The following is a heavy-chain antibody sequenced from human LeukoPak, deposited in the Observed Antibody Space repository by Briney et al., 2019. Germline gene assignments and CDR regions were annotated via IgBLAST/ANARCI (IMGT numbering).Heavy chain of an antibody. J-gene: IGHJ6*02. CDR2: ISSSGSTI. V-gene: IGHV3-48*03. D-gene: IGHD3-10*02. CDR1: GFTFSSHE. Sequence: GGSLRLSCAASGFTFSSHEMNCVRQAPGKGLEWLSYISSSGSTIYYADSVKGRFTISRDNAKNSLYLQMNSLRAEDTAVYYCARDLHYYVAMDVWGQGTTVTVSS. CDR3: ARDLHYYVAMDV.